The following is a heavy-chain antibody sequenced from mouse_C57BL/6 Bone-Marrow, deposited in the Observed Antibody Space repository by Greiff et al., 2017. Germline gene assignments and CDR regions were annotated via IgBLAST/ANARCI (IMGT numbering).Heavy chain of an antibody. V-gene: IGHV1-15*01. Sequence: VNVVESGAELVRPGASVTLSCKASGYTFTDYEMHWVKQTPVHGLEWIGAIDPETGGTAYNQKFKGKAILTADKSSSTAYMELRSLTSDDSAVYYCTRFDYYGSFDYWGQGTTLTVSS. D-gene: IGHD1-1*01. CDR2: IDPETGGT. J-gene: IGHJ2*01. CDR1: GYTFTDYE. CDR3: TRFDYYGSFDY.